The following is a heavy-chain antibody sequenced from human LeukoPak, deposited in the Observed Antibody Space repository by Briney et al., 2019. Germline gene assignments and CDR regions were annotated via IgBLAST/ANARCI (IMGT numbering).Heavy chain of an antibody. CDR2: ISGDGSMT. CDR1: GLTFSTHW. D-gene: IGHD3-10*01. J-gene: IGHJ6*02. Sequence: GGSLRLSCAASGLTFSTHWVYWLRTAPAKELVWVSRISGDGSMTSYAASVKARFTIYRDNSKDTVFLQMTSLRVEDTAVYSCASLLTPYHGSGGGGVDVWGQGTTVTVSS. V-gene: IGHV3-74*01. CDR3: ASLLTPYHGSGGGGVDV.